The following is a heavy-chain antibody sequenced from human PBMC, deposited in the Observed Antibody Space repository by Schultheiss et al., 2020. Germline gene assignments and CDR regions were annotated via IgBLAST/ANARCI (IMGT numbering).Heavy chain of an antibody. CDR1: GFTVSSNY. CDR3: ATPQATTVTTESFDY. J-gene: IGHJ4*02. V-gene: IGHV3-53*01. D-gene: IGHD4-17*01. CDR2: IYSGGST. Sequence: GGSLRLSCAASGFTVSSNYMSWVRQAPGKGLEWVSVIYSGGSTYYADSVKGRFTISRDNSKNTLYLQMNSLRAEDTAVYYCATPQATTVTTESFDYWGQGTLVTVSS.